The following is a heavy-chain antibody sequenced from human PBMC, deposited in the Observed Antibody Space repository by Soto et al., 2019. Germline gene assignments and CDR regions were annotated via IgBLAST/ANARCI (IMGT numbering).Heavy chain of an antibody. Sequence: PSETLSLTYTVSGGSISSGDYYWSWIRQPPGKGLGWIGYIYYSGSTYYNPSLKSRVTISVDTSKNQFSLKLSSVTAADTAVYYCARDRGYGSSTRCYILLLDGMDVGGQGTTVTVSS. CDR1: GGSISSGDYY. J-gene: IGHJ6*02. D-gene: IGHD2-2*02. CDR3: ARDRGYGSSTRCYILLLDGMDV. CDR2: IYYSGST. V-gene: IGHV4-30-4*01.